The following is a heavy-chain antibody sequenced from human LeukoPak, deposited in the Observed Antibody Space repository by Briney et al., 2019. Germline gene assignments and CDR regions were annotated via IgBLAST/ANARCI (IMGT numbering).Heavy chain of an antibody. V-gene: IGHV1-46*01. Sequence: ASVKVSCNASGYTFTSYYMHWVRQAPGQGLEWMGIINPSGGSTSYAQKFQGRVTMTRDMSTSTVYMELSSLRSEDTAVYYCARDAGCSYGYYYYYYMDVWGKGTTVTVSS. CDR3: ARDAGCSYGYYYYYYMDV. D-gene: IGHD5-18*01. CDR1: GYTFTSYY. CDR2: INPSGGST. J-gene: IGHJ6*03.